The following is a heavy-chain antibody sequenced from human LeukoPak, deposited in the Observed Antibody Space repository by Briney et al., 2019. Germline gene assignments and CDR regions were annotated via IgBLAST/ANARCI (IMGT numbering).Heavy chain of an antibody. CDR1: GGSISSYY. D-gene: IGHD2-2*01. CDR2: IYYSGST. V-gene: IGHV4-59*12. Sequence: SETLSLTCTVSGGSISSYYWSWIRQPPGKGLEWIGYIYYSGSTNYNPSLKSRVTISVDTSKNQFSLKLSSVTAADTAVYYCARGGQLLSEWGQGTLVTVSS. J-gene: IGHJ4*02. CDR3: ARGGQLLSE.